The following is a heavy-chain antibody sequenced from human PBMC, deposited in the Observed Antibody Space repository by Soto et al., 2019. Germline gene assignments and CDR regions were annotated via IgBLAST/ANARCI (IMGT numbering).Heavy chain of an antibody. D-gene: IGHD6-13*01. Sequence: QVQLVQSGAEVKKPGPSVKVSCKASGGTFSSYAISWVRQAPGQGLEWMGGIIPIFGTANYAQKFQGRVTITADESTSTAYMEPSSLRSEDTAGYYWAGDPRIAAADEGYYYGMDVWGQGTTVTVSS. V-gene: IGHV1-69*12. CDR2: IIPIFGTA. CDR1: GGTFSSYA. J-gene: IGHJ6*02. CDR3: AGDPRIAAADEGYYYGMDV.